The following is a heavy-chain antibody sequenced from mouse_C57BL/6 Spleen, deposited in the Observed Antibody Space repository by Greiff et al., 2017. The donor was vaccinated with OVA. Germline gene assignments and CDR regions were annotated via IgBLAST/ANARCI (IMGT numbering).Heavy chain of an antibody. V-gene: IGHV1-61*01. CDR2: IYPSDSET. J-gene: IGHJ2*01. CDR3: ARGYYGSREGFDY. CDR1: GYTFTSYW. Sequence: QVQLQQPGAELVRPGSSVKLSCKASGYTFTSYWMDWVKQRPGQGLEWIGNIYPSDSETHYNQKFKDKATLTVDKSSSTAYMQLSSPTSEDSAVYYCARGYYGSREGFDYWGQGTTLTVSS. D-gene: IGHD1-1*01.